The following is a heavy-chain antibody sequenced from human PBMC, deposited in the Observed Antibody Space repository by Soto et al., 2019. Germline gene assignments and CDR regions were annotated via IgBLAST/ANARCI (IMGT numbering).Heavy chain of an antibody. V-gene: IGHV4-59*08. CDR3: VRHRGSGYTFFDY. D-gene: IGHD6-19*01. CDR1: GDSIGDYY. CDR2: LYYTGHT. Sequence: QVQLQESGPGLVKPSETLSLTCTVSGDSIGDYYWRWIRQPPGKGLEWIGYLYYTGHTNYNPSLESRVTISVDTSNNQLSLRLSSVTAADTAFYYCVRHRGSGYTFFDYWGQGTLVTVSS. J-gene: IGHJ4*02.